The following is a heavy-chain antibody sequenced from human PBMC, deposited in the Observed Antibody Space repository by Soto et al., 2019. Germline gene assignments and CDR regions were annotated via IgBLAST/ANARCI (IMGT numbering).Heavy chain of an antibody. CDR3: AKGGIGRAPVVDS. CDR1: GFTFSSFA. D-gene: IGHD2-2*01. Sequence: EVQLVESGGGLIQPGGSLRLSCAASGFTFSSFAMTWVRQAPGKGLQWISSISDGPDGAYYADSVKGRFTISRDNSKSTLSLQMDSLRLDDTALYYCAKGGIGRAPVVDSWGQGTLVTVSS. V-gene: IGHV3-23*04. CDR2: ISDGPDGA. J-gene: IGHJ4*02.